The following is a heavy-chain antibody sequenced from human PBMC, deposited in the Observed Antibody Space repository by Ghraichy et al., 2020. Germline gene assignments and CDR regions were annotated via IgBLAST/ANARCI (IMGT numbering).Heavy chain of an antibody. J-gene: IGHJ4*02. CDR1: GGPFNGYY. D-gene: IGHD4-17*01. V-gene: IGHV4-34*01. Sequence: SETLSLTCAVYGGPFNGYYWSWIRQPPGKGLEWIGEITHSGTTKYNPALESRVTISVDTSKNQFSLKLRSVTAADTAVYYCARDYDGDLHYWGQGALVTVSS. CDR2: ITHSGTT. CDR3: ARDYDGDLHY.